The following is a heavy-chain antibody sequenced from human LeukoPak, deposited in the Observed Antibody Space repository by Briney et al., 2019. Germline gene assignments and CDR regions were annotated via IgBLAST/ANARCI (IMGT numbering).Heavy chain of an antibody. V-gene: IGHV3-48*03. Sequence: GGSLRLSCAGSGFTFSIYEMNWVRQAPGKGLEWVSYISDSVSTIYYADSVKGRFTISRGNAKNSLYLQLNSLRAEDTAVYYCAREGVGFDYWGQGTLVTVSS. D-gene: IGHD3-3*01. CDR3: AREGVGFDY. CDR1: GFTFSIYE. CDR2: ISDSVSTI. J-gene: IGHJ4*02.